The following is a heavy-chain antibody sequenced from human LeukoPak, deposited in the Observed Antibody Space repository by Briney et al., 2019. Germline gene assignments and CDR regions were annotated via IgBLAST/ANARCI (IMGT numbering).Heavy chain of an antibody. V-gene: IGHV3-7*04. CDR1: GFTYSSYW. J-gene: IGHJ5*02. Sequence: PGGSLRLSCAASGFTYSSYWVSWVRQAPGKGLEWVANIKQDGSEKYYVDSVKGRFTISRDNAKNSLYLQMNSLRAEDTAVYYCARILLWFGELSRFDPWGQGTLVTVSS. D-gene: IGHD3-10*01. CDR3: ARILLWFGELSRFDP. CDR2: IKQDGSEK.